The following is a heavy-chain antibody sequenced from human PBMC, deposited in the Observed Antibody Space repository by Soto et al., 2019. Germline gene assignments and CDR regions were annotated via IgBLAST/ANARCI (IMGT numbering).Heavy chain of an antibody. CDR3: ARDGYSGYDSEYYFDY. V-gene: IGHV4-59*01. Sequence: SETLSLTCTVSGGSISSYYWSWIRQPPGKGLEWIGYIYYSGSTNYNPSLKSRVTISVDTSKNQFSLKLSSVTAADTAVYYCARDGYSGYDSEYYFDYWGQGTLVTVSS. D-gene: IGHD5-12*01. CDR1: GGSISSYY. J-gene: IGHJ4*02. CDR2: IYYSGST.